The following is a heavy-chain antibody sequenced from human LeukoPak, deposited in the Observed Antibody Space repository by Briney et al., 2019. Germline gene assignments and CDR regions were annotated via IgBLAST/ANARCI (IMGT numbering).Heavy chain of an antibody. CDR3: ARRNAMAV. CDR2: INRDGSER. V-gene: IGHV3-7*03. Sequence: GGSLRLSCVASGFPFSSYWMTWVRQAPGKGLEWVANINRDGSERYYVDSVKGRFTISRDDAKSSLYLQMNSLRAEDTAVYYCARRNAMAVGGQGTTV. J-gene: IGHJ6*02. CDR1: GFPFSSYW.